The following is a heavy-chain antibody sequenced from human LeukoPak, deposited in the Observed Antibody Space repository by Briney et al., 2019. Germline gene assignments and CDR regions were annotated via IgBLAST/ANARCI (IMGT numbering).Heavy chain of an antibody. CDR1: GSRFTNYW. D-gene: IGHD3-10*01. Sequence: GESLQISCKGSGSRFTNYWIGWVRQLPGKGLEWMGIIYPGDSDTRYSPSFQGQVTISADKSISTAYLQWSSLKASDTAMYYCARQRDGSGSYHWGQGTLVTVSS. J-gene: IGHJ5*02. CDR3: ARQRDGSGSYH. CDR2: IYPGDSDT. V-gene: IGHV5-51*01.